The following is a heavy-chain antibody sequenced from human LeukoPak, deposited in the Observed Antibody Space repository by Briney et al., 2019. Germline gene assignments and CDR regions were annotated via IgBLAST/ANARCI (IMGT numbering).Heavy chain of an antibody. Sequence: GGSLRLSCAASGFTFSDYYMSWIRQAPGKGLEWVSAISGSGGSTYYADSVKGRFTISRDNSKNTLYLQMNSLRAEDTAVYYCAKDQQKYYYDSSGYYYFDYWGQGTLVTVSS. CDR3: AKDQQKYYYDSSGYYYFDY. V-gene: IGHV3-23*01. J-gene: IGHJ4*02. D-gene: IGHD3-22*01. CDR2: ISGSGGST. CDR1: GFTFSDYY.